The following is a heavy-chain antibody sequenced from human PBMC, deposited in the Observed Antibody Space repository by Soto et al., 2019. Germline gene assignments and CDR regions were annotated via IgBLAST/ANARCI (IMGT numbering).Heavy chain of an antibody. CDR2: IYYSGSI. CDR1: GGSISSSSYY. V-gene: IGHV4-39*01. CDR3: ARVRFLEWSWYFDY. J-gene: IGHJ4*02. Sequence: SETLSLTCTVSGGSISSSSYYWGWIRQPPGKGLEWIGSIYYSGSIYYNPSLKSRVTISVDTSKNQFSLKLSSVTAADTAVYYCARVRFLEWSWYFDYWGQGTLVTVSS. D-gene: IGHD3-3*01.